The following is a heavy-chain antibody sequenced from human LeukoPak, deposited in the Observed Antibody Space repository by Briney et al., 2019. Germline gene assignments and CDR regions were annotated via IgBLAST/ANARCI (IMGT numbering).Heavy chain of an antibody. CDR1: GGTFSSYA. V-gene: IGHV1-69*13. D-gene: IGHD3-16*02. Sequence: SVKVSCKASGGTFSSYAISWVRQAPGQGLEWMGGIIPIFGTANYAQKFQGRVTITADESTSTAYMELSSLRSDDTAVYYCARDRPTMITFGGVIIAAYWGQGTLVSVSS. CDR3: ARDRPTMITFGGVIIAAY. CDR2: IIPIFGTA. J-gene: IGHJ4*02.